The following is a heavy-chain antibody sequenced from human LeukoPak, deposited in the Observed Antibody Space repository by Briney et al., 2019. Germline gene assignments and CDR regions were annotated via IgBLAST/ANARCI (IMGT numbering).Heavy chain of an antibody. CDR3: ARTNDFWSINAAFDI. J-gene: IGHJ3*02. CDR2: IYYSGST. Sequence: SETLSLTGTVSGDSNSSSSYYWGWIRQPPGKGLEWIGSIYYSGSTYYNPSLKSRVTISVDTSKNQVSLKVSSVTAADTAVYYCARTNDFWSINAAFDIWGQGTMVTVSS. CDR1: GDSNSSSSYY. V-gene: IGHV4-39*07. D-gene: IGHD3-3*01.